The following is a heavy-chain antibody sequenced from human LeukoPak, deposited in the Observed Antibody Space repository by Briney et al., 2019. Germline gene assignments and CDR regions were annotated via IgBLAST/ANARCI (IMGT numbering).Heavy chain of an antibody. D-gene: IGHD1-7*01. J-gene: IGHJ5*02. CDR3: VHKPPNYNWFDP. CDR2: TYWGDDK. V-gene: IGHV2-5*02. Sequence: SGPTLVNPTQTLTLTCTFSGFSLITSQVAVGWILQPPGKALEFVALTYWGDDKRYSPSLRNRLTISMGASKNQVVLTMTNVDPVDTATYYCVHKPPNYNWFDPWGQGTLVTVSS. CDR1: GFSLITSQVA.